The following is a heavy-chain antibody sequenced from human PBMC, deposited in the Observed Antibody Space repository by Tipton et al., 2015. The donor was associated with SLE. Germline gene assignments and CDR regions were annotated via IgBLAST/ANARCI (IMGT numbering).Heavy chain of an antibody. CDR2: FYGGST. V-gene: IGHV4-59*08. CDR1: GGSINSRY. J-gene: IGHJ3*01. D-gene: IGHD2-15*01. Sequence: TLSLTCTVSGGSINSRYWSWIRQPPGKGLEWIGYFYGGSTSYNPSLRGRVTISGDTSKNQFSLKLISVTAADTAVYYCARHFGWSFDVWGQGTMVTVSS. CDR3: ARHFGWSFDV.